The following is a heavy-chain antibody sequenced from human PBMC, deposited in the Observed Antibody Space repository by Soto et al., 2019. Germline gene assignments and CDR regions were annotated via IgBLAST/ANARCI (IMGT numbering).Heavy chain of an antibody. D-gene: IGHD6-13*01. V-gene: IGHV3-30-3*01. CDR3: ARGARIGAAAGIGDYFDY. CDR1: GFTFSSYA. J-gene: IGHJ4*02. Sequence: QVQLVESGGGVVQPGRSLRLSCAASGFTFSSYAMHWVRQAPGKGLEWVAVISYNGNNKYYTDSVKGRFTISRDNSKNTLYLQMNSLRAEDTAVYYCARGARIGAAAGIGDYFDYWGQGTLVTVSS. CDR2: ISYNGNNK.